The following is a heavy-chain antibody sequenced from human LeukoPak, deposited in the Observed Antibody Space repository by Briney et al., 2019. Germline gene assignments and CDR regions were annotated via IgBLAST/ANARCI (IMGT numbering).Heavy chain of an antibody. V-gene: IGHV3-30*18. CDR1: GFTFSSYG. Sequence: GGSLRLSCAASGFTFSSYGMHWVRQAPGKGLEWVAVISYDGSNKYYADSVKGRFTISRDNSKNTLYLQMNSLRAEDTAVYYCAKVATYYYDSSGYYYDYWGQGTLVTVSS. CDR3: AKVATYYYDSSGYYYDY. CDR2: ISYDGSNK. D-gene: IGHD3-22*01. J-gene: IGHJ4*02.